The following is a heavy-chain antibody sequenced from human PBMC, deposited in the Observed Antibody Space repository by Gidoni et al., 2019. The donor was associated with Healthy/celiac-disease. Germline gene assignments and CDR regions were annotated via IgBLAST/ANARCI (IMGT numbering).Heavy chain of an antibody. Sequence: EVQLLESGGGLVQPGGSLRLSCAASGFTFSSYAMSWVRQAPGKGLEWVSAISGSGGSTYYADSVKGRFTISRDNSKNTLYLQMNSLRAEDTAVYYCAKDTFLQQLVRSPWFDPWGQGTLVTVSS. J-gene: IGHJ5*02. CDR1: GFTFSSYA. CDR3: AKDTFLQQLVRSPWFDP. V-gene: IGHV3-23*01. CDR2: ISGSGGST. D-gene: IGHD6-13*01.